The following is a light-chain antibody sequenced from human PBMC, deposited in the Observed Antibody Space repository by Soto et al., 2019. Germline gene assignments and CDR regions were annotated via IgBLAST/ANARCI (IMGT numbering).Light chain of an antibody. CDR1: SSNIGAGYD. V-gene: IGLV1-40*01. Sequence: SWAPGQRVTISCTGSSSNIGAGYDVHWYQQLPGTAPKLLISGNINRPSGVPDRFSGSKSGTSASLAITGLQAEDEADYYCQSYDSSLSASVFGGGTKLTVL. J-gene: IGLJ2*01. CDR2: GNI. CDR3: QSYDSSLSASV.